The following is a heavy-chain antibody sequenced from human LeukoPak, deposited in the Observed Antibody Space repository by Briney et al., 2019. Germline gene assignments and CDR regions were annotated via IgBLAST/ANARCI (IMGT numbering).Heavy chain of an antibody. CDR1: GFAFTSYA. D-gene: IGHD3-9*01. CDR3: AENNILTGYDLYYFDY. Sequence: GGSLRLSCAASGFAFTSYALSWVRQAPGKRLEWVSAISGSGGSTYYADSVKGRFTISRDNFKNTLYLQMNSLRAEDTAVYYCAENNILTGYDLYYFDYWGQGTLVTVSS. J-gene: IGHJ4*02. CDR2: ISGSGGST. V-gene: IGHV3-23*01.